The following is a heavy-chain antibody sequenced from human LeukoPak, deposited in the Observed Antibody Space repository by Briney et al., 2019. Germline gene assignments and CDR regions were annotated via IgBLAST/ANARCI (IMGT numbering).Heavy chain of an antibody. V-gene: IGHV3-23*01. CDR2: VDGGGGGT. Sequence: PGGSLRLSCAASGFTLSSYAMTWVRQAPGRGLEWVSSVDGGGGGTYYADSVKGRFTISRDNSKDTLYLQMNGLRAEDTAVYFCAKQSAGSAAWYILHYDFWGQGTLVTVSS. CDR1: GFTLSSYA. D-gene: IGHD6-13*01. J-gene: IGHJ4*02. CDR3: AKQSAGSAAWYILHYDF.